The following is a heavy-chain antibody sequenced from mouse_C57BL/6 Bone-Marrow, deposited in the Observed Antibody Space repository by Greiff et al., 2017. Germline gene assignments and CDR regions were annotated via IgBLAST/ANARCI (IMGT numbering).Heavy chain of an antibody. J-gene: IGHJ3*01. Sequence: EVKLEESGGGLVQPGGSLKLSCAASGFTFSDYYMYWVRQTPEKRLEWVAYISNGGGSTYYPDTVKGRFTISRDNAKNTLYLQMSRLKSEDTAMYYCARGVGDEAWFAYWGQGTLVTVSA. CDR3: ARGVGDEAWFAY. D-gene: IGHD1-1*01. CDR1: GFTFSDYY. CDR2: ISNGGGST. V-gene: IGHV5-12*01.